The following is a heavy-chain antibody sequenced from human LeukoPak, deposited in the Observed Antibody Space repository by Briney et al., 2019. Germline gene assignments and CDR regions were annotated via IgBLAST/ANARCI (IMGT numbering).Heavy chain of an antibody. CDR3: ARYDSSAFDY. D-gene: IGHD3-22*01. CDR1: GFTFSSYE. V-gene: IGHV3-21*01. J-gene: IGHJ4*02. Sequence: GGSLRLSCAASGFTFSSYEMNWVRQAPGKGLEWVSSISSSSSYIYYADSVKGRFTISRDNAKNSLYLQMNSLRAEDTAVYYCARYDSSAFDYWGQGTLVTVSS. CDR2: ISSSSSYI.